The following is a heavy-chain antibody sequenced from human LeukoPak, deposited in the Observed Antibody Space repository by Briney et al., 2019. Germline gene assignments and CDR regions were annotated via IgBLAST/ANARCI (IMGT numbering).Heavy chain of an antibody. J-gene: IGHJ4*02. V-gene: IGHV4-4*09. D-gene: IGHD3-3*01. CDR1: GGSISTYY. CDR2: TYHSGST. CDR3: ARAGYDFWSGYHTPPSGEYYFDY. Sequence: SETLSLTCTVSGGSISTYYWNWIRQPPGKGLEWIGYTYHSGSTYYNPSLKSRVTISVDTSKNQFSLKLSSVTAADTAVYYCARAGYDFWSGYHTPPSGEYYFDYWGQGTLVTVSS.